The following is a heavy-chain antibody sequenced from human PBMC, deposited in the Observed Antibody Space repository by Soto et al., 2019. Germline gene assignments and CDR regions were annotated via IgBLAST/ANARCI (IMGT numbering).Heavy chain of an antibody. D-gene: IGHD6-13*01. CDR2: IKQDGSEK. CDR3: ARQYSSSWYTHFDY. V-gene: IGHV3-7*01. CDR1: GFTFSSYG. Sequence: PGGPLRPSGPASGFTFSSYGMSWVRQAQGKGLEWVANIKQDGSEKYYVDSVKGRFTISRDNAKNSLYLQMNSLRAEDTAVYYCARQYSSSWYTHFDYWGQGTLVTVSS. J-gene: IGHJ4*02.